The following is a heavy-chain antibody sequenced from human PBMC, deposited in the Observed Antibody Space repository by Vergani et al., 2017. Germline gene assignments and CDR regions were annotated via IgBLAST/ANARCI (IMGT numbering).Heavy chain of an antibody. CDR3: ARRYSSSWRAFDI. CDR2: IFHSGRT. J-gene: IGHJ3*02. D-gene: IGHD6-13*01. V-gene: IGHV4-30-4*08. Sequence: QVQLQESGPGLVKPSQTLSLTCTVSGGSISTSDDYWGWLRQRPGKGLEWIGYIFHSGRTYSNPSFQSRLSMSVDTSRNQFSLKLSSVTAADTAVYYCARRYSSSWRAFDIWGQGTMVTVSS. CDR1: GGSISTSDDY.